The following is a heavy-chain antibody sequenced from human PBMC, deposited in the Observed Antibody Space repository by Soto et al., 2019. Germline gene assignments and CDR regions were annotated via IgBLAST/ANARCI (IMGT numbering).Heavy chain of an antibody. J-gene: IGHJ4*02. CDR1: GFTFSGSA. V-gene: IGHV3-73*01. CDR2: IRSKANSYAT. D-gene: IGHD2-15*01. Sequence: AGGSLRLSCAASGFTFSGSAMHWVRQASGKGLEWVGRIRSKANSYATAYAASVKGRFTISRDDSKNTAYLQMNSLKTEDTAVYYCTSRSIVVLVAATTFDYWGQGTLVTVSS. CDR3: TSRSIVVLVAATTFDY.